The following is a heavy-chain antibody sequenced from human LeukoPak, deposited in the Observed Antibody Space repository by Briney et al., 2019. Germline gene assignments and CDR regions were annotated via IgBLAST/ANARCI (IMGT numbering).Heavy chain of an antibody. CDR3: ARDGTGDVY. J-gene: IGHJ4*02. V-gene: IGHV4-34*01. D-gene: IGHD7-27*01. CDR2: INHSGST. CDR1: GGFFSGYY. Sequence: SETLSLTCAVYGGFFSGYYWSWIRQPPGKGLEWIGEINHSGSTNYNPSLKSRVTISVDTSKNQFSLKLSSVTAADTAVYYCARDGTGDVYWGQGTLVTVSS.